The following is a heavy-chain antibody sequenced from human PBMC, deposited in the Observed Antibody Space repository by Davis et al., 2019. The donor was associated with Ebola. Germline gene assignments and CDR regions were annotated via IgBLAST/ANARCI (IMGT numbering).Heavy chain of an antibody. CDR3: ARGGPKGLSFRPRSYNWFDP. V-gene: IGHV4-34*01. CDR1: GGSFSGYY. J-gene: IGHJ5*02. Sequence: SQTLSLTCAVYGGSFSGYYWSWIRQPPGKGLEWIGEINHSGSTNYNPSLKSRVTISVDKSKNQFSLKLSSVTAADTAVYYCARGGPKGLSFRPRSYNWFDPWGQGTLVTVSS. CDR2: INHSGST. D-gene: IGHD3-16*02.